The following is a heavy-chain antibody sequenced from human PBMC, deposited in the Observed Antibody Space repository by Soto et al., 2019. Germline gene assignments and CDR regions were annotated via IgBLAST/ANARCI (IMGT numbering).Heavy chain of an antibody. D-gene: IGHD3-3*01. CDR2: ISAYNGNT. V-gene: IGHV1-18*01. J-gene: IGHJ6*02. CDR3: ARVEVTTIFGVVFYGMDV. Sequence: ASVKVSCKASGYTFTSYGISWVRQAPGQGLEWMGWISAYNGNTNYAQKLQGRVTMTTDTSTSTAYMELRSLRSDDTAVYYCARVEVTTIFGVVFYGMDVWGQGTTVTVSS. CDR1: GYTFTSYG.